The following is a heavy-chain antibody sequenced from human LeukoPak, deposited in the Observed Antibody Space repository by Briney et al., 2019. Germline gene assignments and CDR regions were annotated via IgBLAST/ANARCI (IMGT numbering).Heavy chain of an antibody. Sequence: SVKDSCKASGGTFSSYAISWVRQAPGQGLEWMGGIIPIFGTANYAQKFQGRVTITADESTSTAYMELSSLRSEDTAVYYCARDPIYGGNPGDDYWGQGTLVTVSS. CDR3: ARDPIYGGNPGDDY. D-gene: IGHD4-23*01. J-gene: IGHJ4*02. CDR2: IIPIFGTA. V-gene: IGHV1-69*13. CDR1: GGTFSSYA.